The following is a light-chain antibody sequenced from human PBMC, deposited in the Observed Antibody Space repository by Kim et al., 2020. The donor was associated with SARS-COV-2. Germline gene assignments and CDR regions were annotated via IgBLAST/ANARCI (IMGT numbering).Light chain of an antibody. CDR2: VGP. V-gene: IGKV3-20*01. CDR3: QQYSSAWA. Sequence: LSPGEGAAPPCGARPGGGCNDFAWCHQRPGQSPRPLIYVGPIRANGIPHRFSGSGSGTDFTLTLDTLGPEDFALYNCQQYSSAWAFCEGTK. J-gene: IGKJ1*01. CDR1: PGGGCND.